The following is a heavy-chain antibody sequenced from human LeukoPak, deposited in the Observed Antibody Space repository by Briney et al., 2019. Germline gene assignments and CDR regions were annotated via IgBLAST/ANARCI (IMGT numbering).Heavy chain of an antibody. CDR1: GGSIISSSYY. CDR3: ARLWIGASWFGP. V-gene: IGHV4-39*01. D-gene: IGHD2-2*03. J-gene: IGHJ5*02. Sequence: SETLSLTCTVSGGSIISSSYYWGWIRQPPGKGLEWIGSIYYSGKTYYNASLKGRVAISADPSKNQFSLRLNSVTAADTAVYYCARLWIGASWFGPWGQGILVSVSS. CDR2: IYYSGKT.